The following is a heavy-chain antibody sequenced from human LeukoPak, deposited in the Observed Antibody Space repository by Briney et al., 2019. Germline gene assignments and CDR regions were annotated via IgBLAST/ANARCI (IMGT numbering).Heavy chain of an antibody. CDR1: GYTFTSYG. Sequence: ASVKVSCKASGYTFTSYGISWVRQAPGQGLEWMGWISAYNGNTNYAQKLQGRVTMTTDTSTSTAYMELRSLRSDDTAVYYCARVPSYHDSSGYYRYWGQGTLVTVSS. J-gene: IGHJ4*02. CDR2: ISAYNGNT. D-gene: IGHD3-22*01. V-gene: IGHV1-18*01. CDR3: ARVPSYHDSSGYYRY.